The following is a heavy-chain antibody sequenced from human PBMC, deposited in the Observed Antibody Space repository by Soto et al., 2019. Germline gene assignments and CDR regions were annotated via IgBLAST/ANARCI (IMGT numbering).Heavy chain of an antibody. CDR3: AVAMVREILIFESSGMHV. CDR2: IIPNFDTP. D-gene: IGHD3-10*01. J-gene: IGHJ6*02. V-gene: IGHV1-69*01. Sequence: QVHLVQSGAEVKKPGSSVKVSCKTSGGSFNNYAVSWVRQAPGQGLEWMGGIIPNFDTPNYAQKFQDRVTIIADESTRTVYMALRSLRSNDTAVYYFAVAMVREILIFESSGMHVWGQGTTVIVSS. CDR1: GGSFNNYA.